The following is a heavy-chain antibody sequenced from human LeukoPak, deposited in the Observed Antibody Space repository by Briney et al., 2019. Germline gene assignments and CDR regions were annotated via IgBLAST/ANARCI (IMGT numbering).Heavy chain of an antibody. CDR1: GFTLSNYA. J-gene: IGHJ3*02. CDR3: ARSGFRWNDVLRGAFDI. CDR2: IYSGGST. Sequence: GGSLRLSCAASGFTLSNYAMSWVRQAPGKGLEWVSVIYSGGSTYYADSVKGRFTISRDNSKNTLYLQMNSLRAEDTAVYYCARSGFRWNDVLRGAFDIWGQGTVVTVSS. D-gene: IGHD1-1*01. V-gene: IGHV3-53*01.